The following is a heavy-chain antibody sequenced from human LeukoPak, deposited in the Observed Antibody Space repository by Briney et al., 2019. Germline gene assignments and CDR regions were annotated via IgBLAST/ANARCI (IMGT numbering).Heavy chain of an antibody. CDR1: GYTFTDYS. CDR2: INPKTGDT. D-gene: IGHD3-22*01. J-gene: IGHJ4*02. CDR3: ARDGSMRSGYNNLYY. Sequence: ASVKVSCKASGYTFTDYSMHWVRQAPGQGLEWMGWINPKTGDTNYAQEFQGRVTMTRDTSITAAYMDLSGLTSDDTAVYYCARDGSMRSGYNNLYYWGQGTLVTVSS. V-gene: IGHV1-2*02.